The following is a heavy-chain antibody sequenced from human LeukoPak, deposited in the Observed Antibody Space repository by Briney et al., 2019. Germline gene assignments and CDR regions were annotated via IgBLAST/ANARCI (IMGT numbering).Heavy chain of an antibody. V-gene: IGHV1-18*01. D-gene: IGHD1-26*01. CDR3: ARDSPGIVGATRFDY. CDR1: GYTFPSYG. CDR2: INAYNGNT. Sequence: ASVKVSCKASGYTFPSYGISWVRQAPGQGLEWLGWINAYNGNTNYAQKLQGRVTMTTDTSTSTAYMELRSLRSDDTAVYYCARDSPGIVGATRFDYWGQGTLVTVSS. J-gene: IGHJ4*02.